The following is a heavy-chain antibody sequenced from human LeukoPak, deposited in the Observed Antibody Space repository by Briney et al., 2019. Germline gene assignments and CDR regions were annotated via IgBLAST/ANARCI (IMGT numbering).Heavy chain of an antibody. J-gene: IGHJ2*01. D-gene: IGHD5-24*01. Sequence: SETLSLTCTVSGGSISSYYWSWIRQPPGKGPEWIGYIYYSGSTNYNPSLKSRVTISVDTSKNQFSLKLSSVTAADTAVYYCARDRRRWLQLGYWYFDLWGRGTLVTVSS. V-gene: IGHV4-59*01. CDR2: IYYSGST. CDR3: ARDRRRWLQLGYWYFDL. CDR1: GGSISSYY.